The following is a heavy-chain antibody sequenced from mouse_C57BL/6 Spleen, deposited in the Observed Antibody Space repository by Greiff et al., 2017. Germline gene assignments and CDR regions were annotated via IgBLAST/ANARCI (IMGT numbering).Heavy chain of an antibody. Sequence: EVQVVESGGGLVKPGGSLKLSCAASGFTFSSYTMSWVRQTPEQRLEWVATISGGGGNTYYPDSVKGRFTISRDNAKNTMYLQMSSLRSEDTALYYCARTWDWYFDVWGTGTTVTVSS. CDR2: ISGGGGNT. CDR1: GFTFSSYT. CDR3: ARTWDWYFDV. V-gene: IGHV5-9*01. J-gene: IGHJ1*03.